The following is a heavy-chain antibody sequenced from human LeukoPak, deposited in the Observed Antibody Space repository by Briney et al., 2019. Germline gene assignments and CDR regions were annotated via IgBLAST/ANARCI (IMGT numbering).Heavy chain of an antibody. CDR1: GYTFTGYY. J-gene: IGHJ5*02. D-gene: IGHD1-1*01. CDR2: INPNSGGT. V-gene: IGHV1-2*02. CDR3: ARQKLEHNWFGP. Sequence: ASVKVSCKASGYTFTGYYMHWVRQAPGQGLEWMGWINPNSGGTNYAQKFQGRVTMTRDTSISTAYMELSRLRSDDTAVYYCARQKLEHNWFGPWGQGTLVTVSS.